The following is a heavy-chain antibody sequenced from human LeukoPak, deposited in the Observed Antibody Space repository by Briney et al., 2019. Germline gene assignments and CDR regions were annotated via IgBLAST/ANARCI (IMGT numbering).Heavy chain of an antibody. CDR1: GFTFSSYG. D-gene: IGHD2-2*02. V-gene: IGHV3-30*03. CDR3: ARLYTSSDY. J-gene: IGHJ4*02. Sequence: GRSLRLSCAASGFTFSSYGMHWVRQAPGKGLEWVAVISYDGSNKYYADSVKGRFTISRDNSKNTLYLQMNSLRAEGTAVYYCARLYTSSDYWGQGTLVTVSS. CDR2: ISYDGSNK.